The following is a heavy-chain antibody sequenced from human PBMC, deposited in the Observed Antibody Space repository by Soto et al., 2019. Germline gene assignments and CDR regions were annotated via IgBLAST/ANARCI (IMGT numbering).Heavy chain of an antibody. CDR1: GGSISSGGYY. D-gene: IGHD3-10*01. J-gene: IGHJ4*02. V-gene: IGHV4-31*03. Sequence: QVQLQESGPGLVKPSQTLSLTCTVSGGSISSGGYYWSWIRQHPGKGLEWIGYIYYSGSTYYNPSLKSRVTIDTSKNQFSLKLSSVTAADTAVYYCARGPGTMAKIDYWGQGTLVTVSS. CDR3: ARGPGTMAKIDY. CDR2: IYYSGST.